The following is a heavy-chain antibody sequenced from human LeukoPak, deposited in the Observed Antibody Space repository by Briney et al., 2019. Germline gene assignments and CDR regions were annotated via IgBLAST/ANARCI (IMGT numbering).Heavy chain of an antibody. J-gene: IGHJ4*02. D-gene: IGHD3-22*01. Sequence: SVKVSCRASGGTFSSYAISGVRQAPGQGLEWMGRIIPIFGTANYAQKFQGRVTNTTDESTSTAYMELSSLRSEDTAVYYCARDSSGYTFGSFDYWGQGTLVTVSS. CDR3: ARDSSGYTFGSFDY. CDR1: GGTFSSYA. CDR2: IIPIFGTA. V-gene: IGHV1-69*05.